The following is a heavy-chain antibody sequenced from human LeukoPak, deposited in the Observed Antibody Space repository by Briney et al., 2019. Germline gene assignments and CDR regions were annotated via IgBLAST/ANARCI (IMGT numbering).Heavy chain of an antibody. V-gene: IGHV3-23*01. CDR1: GFTFTNYA. J-gene: IGHJ4*02. CDR2: ISGGGGST. D-gene: IGHD5-18*01. CDR3: TRDRLFSEETTMINIDY. Sequence: GGSLRLSCAASGFTFTNYAMSWVRQAPGKGLEWVSGISGGGGSTYYADSVKGRFTISKDNSKNSLYLQMNSLRAEDTAVYYCTRDRLFSEETTMINIDYWGQGTLVTVSS.